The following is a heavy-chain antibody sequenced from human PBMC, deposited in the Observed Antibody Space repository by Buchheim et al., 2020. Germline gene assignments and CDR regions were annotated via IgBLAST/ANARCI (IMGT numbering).Heavy chain of an antibody. V-gene: IGHV1-2*02. D-gene: IGHD3-3*01. CDR1: GYTFTDSY. Sequence: QVQLVQSGAEVKKPGASVKFSCKASGYTFTDSYIHWVRLAPGQGFEWMGWINPKTGVTNFIQKFKGRVTVTRDTTTSTAYMELSRLNSDDSASYYCARDRVSGYSTAFDYWGQGA. CDR2: INPKTGVT. CDR3: ARDRVSGYSTAFDY. J-gene: IGHJ4*02.